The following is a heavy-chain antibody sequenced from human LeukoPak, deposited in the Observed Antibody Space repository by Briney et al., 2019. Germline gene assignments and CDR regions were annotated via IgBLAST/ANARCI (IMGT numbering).Heavy chain of an antibody. Sequence: PQTLSLTCTVSGGSISSVDYDWSWIRQPPGKGLEWIGYIYYSGSTYYNPSIMSRVTITIDTSKNQCSLKVSSVTASDTAVYYYARDNQSKVGALDYWGQGTLVTVSS. CDR2: IYYSGST. J-gene: IGHJ4*02. V-gene: IGHV4-30-4*08. D-gene: IGHD1-26*01. CDR3: ARDNQSKVGALDY. CDR1: GGSISSVDYD.